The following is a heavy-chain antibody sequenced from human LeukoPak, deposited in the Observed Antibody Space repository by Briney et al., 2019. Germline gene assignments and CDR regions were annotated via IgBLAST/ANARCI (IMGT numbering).Heavy chain of an antibody. V-gene: IGHV4-30-4*08. Sequence: SETLSLTCTVSGGSISSGDYYWSWIRQPPGKGLEWIGYIYYSGSTYYNPSLKSRVTISVDTSKNQFSLKLSSVTAADTAVYYCARDRGSGSFQHYYYCYYMDVWGKGTTVTVSS. J-gene: IGHJ6*03. CDR3: ARDRGSGSFQHYYYCYYMDV. CDR1: GGSISSGDYY. CDR2: IYYSGST. D-gene: IGHD3-10*01.